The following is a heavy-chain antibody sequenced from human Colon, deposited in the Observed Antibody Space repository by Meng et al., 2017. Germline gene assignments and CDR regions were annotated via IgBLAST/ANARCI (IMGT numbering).Heavy chain of an antibody. D-gene: IGHD6-19*01. J-gene: IGHJ4*02. Sequence: QGQRRGEGPGAVRPSCPLSLTCTFSGGSVTITGYYWSWIRQSPGKGLEWIGYIYYTGTTNYNPSLKSRVTISVDTSKNQFSLKLSSVTPADTAVYFCARDNLLTSGSRFCFDYWGQGALVTVSS. CDR2: IYYTGTT. CDR3: ARDNLLTSGSRFCFDY. CDR1: GGSVTITGYY. V-gene: IGHV4-61*08.